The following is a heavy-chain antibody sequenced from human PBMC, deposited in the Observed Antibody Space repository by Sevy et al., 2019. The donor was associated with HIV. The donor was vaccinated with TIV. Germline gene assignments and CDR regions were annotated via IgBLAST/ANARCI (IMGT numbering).Heavy chain of an antibody. CDR2: LSSSSSDI. CDR3: ATLLMWFGELPRGLDY. J-gene: IGHJ4*02. Sequence: GGSLRLSCAASGFNFNMYRMNWVRRAPGKGLEWVSSLSSSSSDIKYADSVKGRFTVSRDNAKNSLFLQMNSLRAEDTAVYYCATLLMWFGELPRGLDYWGQGALVTVSS. V-gene: IGHV3-21*01. CDR1: GFNFNMYR. D-gene: IGHD3-10*01.